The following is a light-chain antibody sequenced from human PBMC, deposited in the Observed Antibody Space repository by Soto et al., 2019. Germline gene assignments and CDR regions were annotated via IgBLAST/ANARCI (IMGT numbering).Light chain of an antibody. CDR3: QQSYSTLGT. V-gene: IGKV1-39*01. J-gene: IGKJ1*01. CDR2: AAS. Sequence: IQITQSPSSLSAPVLTRVTITCRASQSISSYLNWYQQKPGKAPKLLIYAASSLQSGVPSRFSGSGSGTDFTLTISSLQPEDFATYYCQQSYSTLGTFGQGTKVEIK. CDR1: QSISSY.